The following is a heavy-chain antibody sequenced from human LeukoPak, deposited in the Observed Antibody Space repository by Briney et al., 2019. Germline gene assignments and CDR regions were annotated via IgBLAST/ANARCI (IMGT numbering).Heavy chain of an antibody. CDR2: IHYSGST. Sequence: SETLSLTCTVAGGSISNYFWSWIRHSPGKGLEWIGYIHYSGSTNYNPSLRSRVTISVDTSKNQFSLKLSSVTAADAAVYCCARLTNTGNYQYYFDYWGQGTLVTVSS. J-gene: IGHJ4*02. V-gene: IGHV4-59*08. D-gene: IGHD1-26*01. CDR1: GGSISNYF. CDR3: ARLTNTGNYQYYFDY.